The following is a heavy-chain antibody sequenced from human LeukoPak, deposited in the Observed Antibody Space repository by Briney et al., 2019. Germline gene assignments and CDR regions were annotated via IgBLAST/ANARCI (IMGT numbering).Heavy chain of an antibody. V-gene: IGHV3-21*01. D-gene: IGHD4-17*01. CDR2: ISSSSSYI. CDR1: GFTFSSYS. Sequence: GGSLRLSCAASGFTFSSYSMNWVRQAPGKGLEWVSSISSSSSYIYYADSVKGRFTISRDNAKNSLYLQMNSLRAEDTAVCYCARDQDGDYLNYFDYWGQGTLVTVSS. CDR3: ARDQDGDYLNYFDY. J-gene: IGHJ4*02.